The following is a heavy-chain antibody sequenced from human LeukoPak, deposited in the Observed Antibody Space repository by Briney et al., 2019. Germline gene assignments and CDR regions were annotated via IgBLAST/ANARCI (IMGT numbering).Heavy chain of an antibody. J-gene: IGHJ3*02. CDR2: INPNSGGT. D-gene: IGHD3-10*01. CDR1: GYSFTSHY. V-gene: IGHV1-2*02. Sequence: ASVKVSCKASGYSFTSHYMHWGRQAPGQGLEWMGWINPNSGGTNYAQKFQGRVTMTRDTSISTAYMELSRLRSDDTAMFYCAAQGTMIRGDIFDIWGQGTMVTVAS. CDR3: AAQGTMIRGDIFDI.